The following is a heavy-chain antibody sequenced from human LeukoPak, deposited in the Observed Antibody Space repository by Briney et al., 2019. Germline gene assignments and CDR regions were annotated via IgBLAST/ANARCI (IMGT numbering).Heavy chain of an antibody. CDR1: GFTFSDYY. D-gene: IGHD6-13*01. Sequence: PGGSLRLSCAASGFTFSDYYMNWIRQAPGKGLEWVSYISSSATTIYYADSVKGRFTISRDNAKKSLYLQMNSLRAEDTAVYYCARDHSSSWNYFDYRGQGTLVTVSS. V-gene: IGHV3-11*04. J-gene: IGHJ4*02. CDR2: ISSSATTI. CDR3: ARDHSSSWNYFDY.